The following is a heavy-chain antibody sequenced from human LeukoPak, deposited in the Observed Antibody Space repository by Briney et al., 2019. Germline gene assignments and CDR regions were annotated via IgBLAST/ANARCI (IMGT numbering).Heavy chain of an antibody. J-gene: IGHJ4*02. CDR1: GFIFEDYG. Sequence: GGSLRLSCAASGFIFEDYGMTWVRQAPGKGLEWVSGINGNGGSRGYAASVKGRFTISRDNANNSLYLQMNSLRAEDTAVYYCARGRITMVRGLPYYFDYWGQGTLVTVSS. CDR3: ARGRITMVRGLPYYFDY. D-gene: IGHD3-10*01. CDR2: INGNGGSR. V-gene: IGHV3-20*04.